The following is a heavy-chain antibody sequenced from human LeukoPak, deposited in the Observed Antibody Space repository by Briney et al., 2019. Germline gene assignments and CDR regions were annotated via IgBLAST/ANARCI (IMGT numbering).Heavy chain of an antibody. D-gene: IGHD1-14*01. J-gene: IGHJ6*03. CDR3: ARDNPSDSYYYYMDV. Sequence: SETLSLTCTVSGGSISSSSYYWGWIRQPPGKGLEWSGSIYYSGSTYYNPSLQSRVTISVDKSKNQFSLQLSSVTAADTAVYYCARDNPSDSYYYYMDVWGKGTTVTVSS. CDR2: IYYSGST. CDR1: GGSISSSSYY. V-gene: IGHV4-39*07.